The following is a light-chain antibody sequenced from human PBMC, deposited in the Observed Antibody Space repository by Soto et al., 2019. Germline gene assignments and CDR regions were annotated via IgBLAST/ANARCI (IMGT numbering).Light chain of an antibody. V-gene: IGKV1-39*01. Sequence: DIQMTQSPSSPSASVGDRVTITCRAGQTISSSLNWYQQKPGGAPKLLIYAASSLQSGVPSRFSGSGSGTDFTLTISSLQPEDFASYYCQQSDITPYTFGQGTRLEIK. J-gene: IGKJ5*01. CDR1: QTISSS. CDR2: AAS. CDR3: QQSDITPYT.